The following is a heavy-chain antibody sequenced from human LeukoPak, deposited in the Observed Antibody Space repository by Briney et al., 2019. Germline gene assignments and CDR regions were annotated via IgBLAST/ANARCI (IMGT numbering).Heavy chain of an antibody. D-gene: IGHD5-18*01. V-gene: IGHV1-2*02. J-gene: IGHJ4*02. CDR3: ARGGRHTAMVLKVFLDY. Sequence: ASVKVSCKASGYTFTCYYMHWVRQAPGQGLEWMGWINPNSGGTNYAQKFQGRVTMTRDTSISTAYMELSRLRSDDTAVYYCARGGRHTAMVLKVFLDYWGQGTLVTVSS. CDR2: INPNSGGT. CDR1: GYTFTCYY.